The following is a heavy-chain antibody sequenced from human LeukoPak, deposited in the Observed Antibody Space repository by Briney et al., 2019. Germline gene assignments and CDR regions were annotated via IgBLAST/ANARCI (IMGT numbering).Heavy chain of an antibody. J-gene: IGHJ4*02. D-gene: IGHD1-26*01. CDR3: ARGSEWELLSCDY. V-gene: IGHV3-21*06. Sequence: GGSLRLSCAASGFTFSSYSMYWVRQAPGKGLEWVSSISSSSSYIYYADSVKGRFTISRDNAKNSLYLQMNSLRAEDTAVYYCARGSEWELLSCDYWGQGTLVTVSS. CDR1: GFTFSSYS. CDR2: ISSSSSYI.